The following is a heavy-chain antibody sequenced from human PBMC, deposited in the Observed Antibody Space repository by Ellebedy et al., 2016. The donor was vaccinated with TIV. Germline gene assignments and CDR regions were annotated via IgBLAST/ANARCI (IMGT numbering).Heavy chain of an antibody. CDR2: IYYSGST. CDR3: ARGVGAATLDY. Sequence: LRLXCTVSGGSINSGDSYWSWIRQPPGKGLEWIGYIYYSGSTYYNPSLKSRVTISLDTSKNQFSLKLSSVTATDTAVYFCARGVGAATLDYWGQGTLVTVSS. CDR1: GGSINSGDSY. J-gene: IGHJ4*02. D-gene: IGHD1-26*01. V-gene: IGHV4-30-4*01.